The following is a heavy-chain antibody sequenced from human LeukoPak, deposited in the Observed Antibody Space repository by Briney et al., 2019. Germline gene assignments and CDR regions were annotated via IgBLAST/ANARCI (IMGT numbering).Heavy chain of an antibody. J-gene: IGHJ6*03. CDR3: ARDLRGSSSSYYYYMDV. CDR2: ISAYNGNT. CDR1: GYTFTSYG. V-gene: IGHV1-18*01. D-gene: IGHD6-6*01. Sequence: ASVKVSCKASGYTFTSYGISWVRQAPGQGLEWMGWISAYNGNTNYAQKLQGRVTMTTDTSTSTAYMELGSLRSDDTAVYYCARDLRGSSSSYYYYMDVWGKGTTVTVSS.